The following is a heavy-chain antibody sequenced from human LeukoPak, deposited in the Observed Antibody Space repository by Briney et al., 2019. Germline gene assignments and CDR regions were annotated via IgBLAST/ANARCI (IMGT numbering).Heavy chain of an antibody. J-gene: IGHJ4*02. CDR3: ARDSRRDGYNLDY. CDR1: GGSFSSGPYY. V-gene: IGHV4-61*02. Sequence: PSETLSLTCTVSGGSFSSGPYYWTWIRQPAGKGLEWIGRIYISGSTNYNPSLKSRATISRDTSKNEFSLKLSSVTAADTAVYYCARDSRRDGYNLDYWGRGTLVTVSS. D-gene: IGHD5-24*01. CDR2: IYISGST.